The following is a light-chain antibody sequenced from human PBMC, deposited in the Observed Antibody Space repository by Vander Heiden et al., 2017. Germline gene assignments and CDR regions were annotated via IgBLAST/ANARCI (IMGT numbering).Light chain of an antibody. Sequence: IVMTQSPLSLPVTPGEPASISCRSSQSLLHSHGYNYLEWYLQKPGQSPQLLIYLGSNRASGVPDRFSGSGSGTDFTLKISRVEAEDVGVYYCMQALQIPQTFGQGTKLEIK. CDR2: LGS. J-gene: IGKJ2*01. V-gene: IGKV2-28*01. CDR1: QSLLHSHGYNY. CDR3: MQALQIPQT.